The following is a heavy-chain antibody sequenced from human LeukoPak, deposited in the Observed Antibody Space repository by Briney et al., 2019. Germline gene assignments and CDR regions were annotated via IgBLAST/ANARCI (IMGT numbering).Heavy chain of an antibody. CDR3: ARKSASGNYPLDY. CDR1: GFNFGSYS. CDR2: ISADSATT. Sequence: GSLRLSCAASGFNFGSYSMTWVRQAPGKGLEWVSVISADSATTFYADSVEGRFTISRDNAKNTVFLQMSSLRAEDTALYYCARKSASGNYPLDYWGQGTLVTVSS. J-gene: IGHJ4*02. D-gene: IGHD3-10*01. V-gene: IGHV3-23*01.